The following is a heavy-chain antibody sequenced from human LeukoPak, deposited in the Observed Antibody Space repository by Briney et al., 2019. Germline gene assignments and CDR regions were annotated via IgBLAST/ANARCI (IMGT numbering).Heavy chain of an antibody. V-gene: IGHV4-39*01. CDR2: IYYSGST. D-gene: IGHD3-22*01. J-gene: IGHJ5*02. CDR1: GGSISSSSYY. Sequence: PSETLSLTCTVSGGSISSSSYYWGWIRQPPGKWLEWIGSIYYSGSTYYNPSLKSRVTISVDTSKNQFSLKLSSVTAADTAVYYCARPTTYYYDSSGYEGFDPWGQGTLVTVSS. CDR3: ARPTTYYYDSSGYEGFDP.